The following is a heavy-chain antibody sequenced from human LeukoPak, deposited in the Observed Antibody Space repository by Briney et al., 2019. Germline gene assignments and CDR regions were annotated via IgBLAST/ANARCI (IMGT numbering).Heavy chain of an antibody. D-gene: IGHD4-17*01. CDR2: IYTSGTT. Sequence: SETLSLTCTVSGGSISSYYWGWIRQPAGKGLEWIGRIYTSGTTHYNPSLKSRVTMSVDTSKNQFSLKLSSVTAADTAVYYCARLRSTYWYFDLWGRGTLVTVSS. J-gene: IGHJ2*01. CDR3: ARLRSTYWYFDL. V-gene: IGHV4-4*07. CDR1: GGSISSYY.